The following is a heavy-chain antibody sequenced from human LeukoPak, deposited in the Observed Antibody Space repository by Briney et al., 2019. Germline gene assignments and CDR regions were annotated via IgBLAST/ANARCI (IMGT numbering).Heavy chain of an antibody. V-gene: IGHV4-30-2*01. J-gene: IGHJ4*02. D-gene: IGHD3-10*01. Sequence: LRLSCAASGFTFSSYWMSWIRQPPGKGLEWIGYIYHSGSTYYNPSLKSRVTISVDRSKNQFSLKLSSVTAADTAVYYCARINTYYYGSGTFDYWGQGTLVTVSS. CDR3: ARINTYYYGSGTFDY. CDR1: GFTFSSYW. CDR2: IYHSGST.